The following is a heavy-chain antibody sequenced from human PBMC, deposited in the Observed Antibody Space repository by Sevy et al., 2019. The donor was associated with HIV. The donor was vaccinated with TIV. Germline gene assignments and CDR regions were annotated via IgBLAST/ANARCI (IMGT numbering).Heavy chain of an antibody. CDR1: GFTFSSYS. V-gene: IGHV3-48*01. D-gene: IGHD3-10*01. J-gene: IGHJ3*02. CDR2: ISSSSSTI. Sequence: GGSLRLSCAASGFTFSSYSMNWVRQAPGKGLEWVSYISSSSSTIYYADSVKGRFTISRDNAKNSLYLQMNSLRAEDTAVYYSARDLRSGSYGYDAFDIWGQGTMVTVSS. CDR3: ARDLRSGSYGYDAFDI.